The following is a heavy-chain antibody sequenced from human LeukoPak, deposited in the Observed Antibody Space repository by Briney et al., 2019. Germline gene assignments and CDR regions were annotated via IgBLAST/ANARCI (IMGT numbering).Heavy chain of an antibody. V-gene: IGHV4-34*01. CDR3: ARGEEWELLANWFDP. CDR2: INHSGST. CDR1: GGSFSGYY. J-gene: IGHJ5*02. D-gene: IGHD1-26*01. Sequence: PSETLSLTCAVYGGSFSGYYWSWIRQPPGKGLEWIGEINHSGSTYYNPSLKSRVTISVDTSKNQFSLKLSSVTAADTAVYYCARGEEWELLANWFDPWGQGTLVTVSS.